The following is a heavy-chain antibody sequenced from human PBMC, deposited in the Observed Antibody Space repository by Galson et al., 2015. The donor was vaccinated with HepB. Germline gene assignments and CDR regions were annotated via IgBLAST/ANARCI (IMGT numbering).Heavy chain of an antibody. CDR2: IYPGDSDT. Sequence: QSGAEVKKPGESLKISCRGSGYSFTSYWIGWVRQMPGKGLEWMGIIYPGDSDTRYSPSFQGQVTISADKSISTAYLQWSSLKASDTAMYYCARPQFQSKDYGDWGADYWGQGTLVTVSS. CDR3: ARPQFQSKDYGDWGADY. V-gene: IGHV5-51*01. J-gene: IGHJ4*02. D-gene: IGHD4-17*01. CDR1: GYSFTSYW.